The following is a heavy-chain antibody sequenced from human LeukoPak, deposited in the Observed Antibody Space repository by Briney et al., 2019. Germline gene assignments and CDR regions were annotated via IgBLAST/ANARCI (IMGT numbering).Heavy chain of an antibody. V-gene: IGHV1-18*01. CDR2: IIDYNGNT. J-gene: IGHJ5*02. CDR3: ARRWFGAVFDP. CDR1: VYTFTSYG. Sequence: ASVKVSCKASVYTFTSYGISWVRQAPGQGLEWMGWIIDYNGNTNYAQKLKGRVTMTTDTSTSTAYMELRSLRSDDTAVYYCARRWFGAVFDPWGQGTLVTVSS. D-gene: IGHD3-10*01.